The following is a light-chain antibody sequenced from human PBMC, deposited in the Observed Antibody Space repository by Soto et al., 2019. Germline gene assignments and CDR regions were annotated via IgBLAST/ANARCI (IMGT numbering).Light chain of an antibody. V-gene: IGKV3-20*01. Sequence: IVLTPSTGTLSLSPGERANLSCRASQSVSTRYLAWYQHKPGQAPRLLMYGTFIRATGIPDRISGSGSGTYFSLTISRLEPEDFAVYYCQPYGTSPWTFGQGTTVEIK. CDR1: QSVSTRY. CDR3: QPYGTSPWT. CDR2: GTF. J-gene: IGKJ1*01.